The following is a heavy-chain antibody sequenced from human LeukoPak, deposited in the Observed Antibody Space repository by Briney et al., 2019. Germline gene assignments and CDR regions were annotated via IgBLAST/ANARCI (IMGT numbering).Heavy chain of an antibody. CDR2: IYYSGST. CDR1: GGSISSHY. J-gene: IGHJ5*02. CDR3: AREEGNNWFDP. Sequence: SETLSLTCTVSGGSISSHYWSWIRQPTGKGLEWIGYIYYSGSTNYNPSLKSRVTISVDTSKNQFSLKLSSVTAADTAVYYCAREEGNNWFDPWGQGTLVTVSS. V-gene: IGHV4-59*11.